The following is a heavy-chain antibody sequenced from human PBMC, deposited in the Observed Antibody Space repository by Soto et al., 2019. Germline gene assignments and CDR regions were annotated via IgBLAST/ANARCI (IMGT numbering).Heavy chain of an antibody. CDR1: GGSITSHY. Sequence: QVQLQESGPGLVKPSETLSLTSTVSGGSITSHYWTWVRQPPGKGLEWIGFISYSGRANYSPSIKSRVSMSLDTSKNQVSLNLSSVTAADTAVYYCARNRNYNFDYWGQGILVTVSS. J-gene: IGHJ4*02. V-gene: IGHV4-59*08. CDR3: ARNRNYNFDY. D-gene: IGHD3-10*01. CDR2: ISYSGRA.